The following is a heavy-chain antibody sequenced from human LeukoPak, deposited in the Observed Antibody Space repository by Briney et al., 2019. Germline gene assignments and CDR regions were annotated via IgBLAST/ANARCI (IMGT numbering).Heavy chain of an antibody. CDR1: GGSSSSYY. J-gene: IGHJ4*02. CDR2: IHTSGST. V-gene: IGHV4-4*09. CDR3: VRPGQSNWWVYFNY. Sequence: SETLSLTCTVSGGSSSSYYWTWIRQPPGKGVEWIGYIHTSGSTNYNPSLKSRGTMSVDTSKNQFSLRLSSVTAADTAVYYCVRPGQSNWWVYFNYWGQGTVVTVSS. D-gene: IGHD2-15*01.